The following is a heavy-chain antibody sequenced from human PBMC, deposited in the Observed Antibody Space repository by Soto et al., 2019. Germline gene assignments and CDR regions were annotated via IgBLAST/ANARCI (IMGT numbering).Heavy chain of an antibody. CDR2: ISWNSNNI. V-gene: IGHV3-9*01. CDR1: GFTFDDYG. CDR3: ARGISAVLTGSRYYFYYGMDV. J-gene: IGHJ6*02. Sequence: EVQLVESGGGLVQPGKSLRLSCAPSGFTFDDYGMHWVRQAPGKGLEWVSGISWNSNNIGYADSVKGRFTISRDDAKKTLYLQMSTLRTEDTTLYYCARGISAVLTGSRYYFYYGMDVWGQGTTVTVSS. D-gene: IGHD3-9*01.